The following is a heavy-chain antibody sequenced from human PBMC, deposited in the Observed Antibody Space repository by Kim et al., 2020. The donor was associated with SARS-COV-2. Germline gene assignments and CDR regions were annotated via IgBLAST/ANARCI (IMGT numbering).Heavy chain of an antibody. V-gene: IGHV3-9*01. J-gene: IGHJ4*02. CDR3: AKGWGSGGYYFDY. Sequence: AESVKGRFTIARDNAKNSLYLQMNSRRAEDTALYYCAKGWGSGGYYFDYWGQGTLVTVSS. D-gene: IGHD3-10*01.